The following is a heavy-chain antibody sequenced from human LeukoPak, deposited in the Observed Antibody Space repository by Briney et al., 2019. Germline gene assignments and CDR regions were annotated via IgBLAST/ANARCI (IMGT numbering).Heavy chain of an antibody. CDR2: IYYSGST. D-gene: IGHD6-6*01. Sequence: SETLSLTCTVSGGSISSNIHYWGWIRQPPGKGLEWIGSIYYSGSTYYNPSLKSRVTISVDTSKNQFSLKLSSVTAADTAVYYYARRGSSSSTLDYYFDYWGQGTLVTVSS. V-gene: IGHV4-39*01. CDR1: GGSISSNIHY. CDR3: ARRGSSSSTLDYYFDY. J-gene: IGHJ4*02.